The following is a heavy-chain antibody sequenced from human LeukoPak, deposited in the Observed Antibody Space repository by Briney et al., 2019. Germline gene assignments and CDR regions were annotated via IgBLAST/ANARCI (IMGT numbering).Heavy chain of an antibody. J-gene: IGHJ4*02. V-gene: IGHV3-48*01. CDR3: ATYRQVLLPFES. CDR1: GFTFSSYS. CDR2: ISSSSSTI. Sequence: GGSLRLSCAASGFTFSSYSMNWVRQAPGKGLEWVSYISSSSSTIYYADSVKGRFTISRDNSKSTLSLQMNSLRAEDTAIYYCATYRQVLLPFESWGQGTLVTVSS. D-gene: IGHD2-8*02.